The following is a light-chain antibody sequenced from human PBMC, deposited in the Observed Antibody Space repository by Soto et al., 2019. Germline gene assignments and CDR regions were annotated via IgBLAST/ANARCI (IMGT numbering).Light chain of an antibody. Sequence: DIQMTQAPSSLSACVGDRVTITFQASQNIDNYLNWYQQKPGKAPNLLIYDASSLKTGVPSRFSGSGSGTDFTFTINSLQPEDFATYYCQHYDHVQVTFGQGTRLEIK. CDR1: QNIDNY. CDR3: QHYDHVQVT. J-gene: IGKJ5*01. CDR2: DAS. V-gene: IGKV1-33*01.